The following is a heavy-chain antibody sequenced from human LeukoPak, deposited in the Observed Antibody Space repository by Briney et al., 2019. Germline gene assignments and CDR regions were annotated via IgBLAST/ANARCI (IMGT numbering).Heavy chain of an antibody. V-gene: IGHV3-7*01. Sequence: GGSLRLSCVASGFTFTSHWMSWVRQAPGKGLEWVANIKQDGSEKYYVDSVKGRFTISRDNAKNSVYLHMNSLRAEDTAVYYCARGAFDPWGQGTLVSVSS. J-gene: IGHJ5*02. CDR3: ARGAFDP. CDR1: GFTFTSHW. CDR2: IKQDGSEK.